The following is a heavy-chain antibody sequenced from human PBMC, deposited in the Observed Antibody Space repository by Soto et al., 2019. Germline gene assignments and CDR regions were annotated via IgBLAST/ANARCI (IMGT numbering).Heavy chain of an antibody. CDR3: TRPGGGHTEPDY. D-gene: IGHD3-10*01. V-gene: IGHV3-73*01. Sequence: EVQLVESGGGLVQPGGSLKLSCAASGFTFSGSAMHWVRQASGKGLEWVGRIRSKANSYATAYAASVKGRFTISRDDSKNTAYLQMNSPKTEDPAVYYCTRPGGGHTEPDYRGQGTLVTVSS. J-gene: IGHJ4*02. CDR1: GFTFSGSA. CDR2: IRSKANSYAT.